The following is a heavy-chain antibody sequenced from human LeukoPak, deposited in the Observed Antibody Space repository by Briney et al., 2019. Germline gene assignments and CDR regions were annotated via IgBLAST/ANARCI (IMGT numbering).Heavy chain of an antibody. Sequence: PGGSLRLSCAASGFTFSSYEMNWVRQAPGKGLEWVSYISSGGTTIFYADSVKGRFTISRGNAKNSLYLQMNSLRAEDTAVYYCARDHDSSGFDAFDIWGQGTMATVSS. CDR3: ARDHDSSGFDAFDI. CDR2: ISSGGTTI. V-gene: IGHV3-48*03. D-gene: IGHD3-22*01. J-gene: IGHJ3*02. CDR1: GFTFSSYE.